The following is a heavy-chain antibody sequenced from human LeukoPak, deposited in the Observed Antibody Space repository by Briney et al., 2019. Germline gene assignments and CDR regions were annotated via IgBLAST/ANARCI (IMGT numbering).Heavy chain of an antibody. CDR1: GYSFPTYW. D-gene: IGHD2-2*03. V-gene: IGHV5-51*01. Sequence: GESLKISCKGSGYSFPTYWIAWLRQMPGKGLEWMGIIYPDEANIRYSPSFQGQVTISADKSISTAYLQWSRMKASDTAMYYCARPPSRGYSSSFEYWGQGTLVTVSS. CDR3: ARPPSRGYSSSFEY. J-gene: IGHJ4*02. CDR2: IYPDEANI.